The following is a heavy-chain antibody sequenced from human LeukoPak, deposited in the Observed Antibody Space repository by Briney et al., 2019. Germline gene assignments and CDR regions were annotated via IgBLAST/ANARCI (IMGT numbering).Heavy chain of an antibody. V-gene: IGHV3-53*01. Sequence: PGGSLRLSCAASGFTVSSNYMSWVRQARGRGLEWVSVIYSGGSTYYADSVKGRFTIPRDNSKHTLYLQMNSLRAEDTAVYYCVREAPNGVNDAFDIWGQGTMVTVSS. CDR2: IYSGGST. CDR1: GFTVSSNY. D-gene: IGHD4-17*01. J-gene: IGHJ3*02. CDR3: VREAPNGVNDAFDI.